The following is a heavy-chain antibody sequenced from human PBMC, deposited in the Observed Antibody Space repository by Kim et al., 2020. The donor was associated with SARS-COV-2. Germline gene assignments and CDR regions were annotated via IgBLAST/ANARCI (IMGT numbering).Heavy chain of an antibody. D-gene: IGHD6-13*01. J-gene: IGHJ6*02. V-gene: IGHV4-59*01. CDR2: IYYSGST. CDR3: ARGGDSSSWYGKTGGRYGMDV. Sequence: SETLSLTCTVSGGSISSYYWSWIRQPPGKGLEWIGYIYYSGSTNYNPSLKSRVTISVDTSKNQFSLKLSSVTAADTAVYYCARGGDSSSWYGKTGGRYGMDVWGQGTTVTVSS. CDR1: GGSISSYY.